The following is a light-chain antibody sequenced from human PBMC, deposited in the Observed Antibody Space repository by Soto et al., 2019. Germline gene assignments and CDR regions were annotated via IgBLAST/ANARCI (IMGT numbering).Light chain of an antibody. CDR1: QRISSW. Sequence: DIQMTQSPSTLSASVGDRVTITCRASQRISSWLAWYQQKPGKAPKLLMYDASSLDSGVPSRFSGSGSGTEFTLTISSLQPDDFATYYCQQYNAYPWTVGQGTKMEIK. CDR3: QQYNAYPWT. V-gene: IGKV1-5*01. J-gene: IGKJ1*01. CDR2: DAS.